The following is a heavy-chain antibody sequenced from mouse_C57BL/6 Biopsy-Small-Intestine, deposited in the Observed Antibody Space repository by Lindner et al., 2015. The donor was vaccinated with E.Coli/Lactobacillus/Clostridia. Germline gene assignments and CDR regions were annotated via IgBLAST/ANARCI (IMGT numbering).Heavy chain of an antibody. V-gene: IGHV5-17*01. D-gene: IGHD2-2*01. CDR3: ARPIYFGYGGFFDV. Sequence: VQLQESGGGLVKPGGSLKLSCAASGFTFSDYEMHWVRQAPEKGLEWIACISSDSSTIYYADTVKGRFTISRDNAKNTLFLHMTSLRSEDTAIYFCARPIYFGYGGFFDVWGTGTTVTVSS. CDR2: ISSDSSTI. J-gene: IGHJ1*03. CDR1: GFTFSDYE.